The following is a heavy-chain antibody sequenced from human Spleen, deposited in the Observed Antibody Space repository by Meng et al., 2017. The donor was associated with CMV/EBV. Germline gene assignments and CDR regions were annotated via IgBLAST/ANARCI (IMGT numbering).Heavy chain of an antibody. J-gene: IGHJ2*01. D-gene: IGHD6-13*01. V-gene: IGHV3-7*01. Sequence: GESLKISCTASGLNLSPYWMSWVRQTPGKGLEWLANINQDGSEVYYADIAVKDRFTISRDTAKNSVYLQMSSMTVEDTAVYYCAKGDDSSWTASYWHFDLWGRGNLVTVSS. CDR1: GLNLSPYW. CDR3: AKGDDSSWTASYWHFDL. CDR2: INQDGSEV.